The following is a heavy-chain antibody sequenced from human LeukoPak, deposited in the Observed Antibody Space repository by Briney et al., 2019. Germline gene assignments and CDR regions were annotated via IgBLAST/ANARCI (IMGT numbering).Heavy chain of an antibody. CDR2: ISGSGGST. Sequence: PGGSLRLSCAASGFTFSSYAMRWVRQAPGKGLEWVSAISGSGGSTYYADSVKGRFTISRDNSKNTLYLQMNSLRAEDTAVYYCARSYDWDCCFDFWGQGTLVTVSS. J-gene: IGHJ4*02. CDR1: GFTFSSYA. D-gene: IGHD1-7*01. V-gene: IGHV3-23*01. CDR3: ARSYDWDCCFDF.